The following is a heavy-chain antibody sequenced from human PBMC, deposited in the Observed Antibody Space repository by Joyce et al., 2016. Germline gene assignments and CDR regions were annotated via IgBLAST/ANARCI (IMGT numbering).Heavy chain of an antibody. CDR1: EYTFTGDY. CDR3: TSEPQYTGGFDS. D-gene: IGHD1-26*01. CDR2: HKLRDGIT. Sequence: QELLVQSGAEVKEPGTSVKVSCKTSEYTFTGDYIHWVRQAPGQGVEWMGVHKLRDGITSYAQKFQGKVALTTDSATKIICMELTGLKSDDTAIYYCTSEPQYTGGFDSWGQGALVTASS. J-gene: IGHJ5*02. V-gene: IGHV1-46*01.